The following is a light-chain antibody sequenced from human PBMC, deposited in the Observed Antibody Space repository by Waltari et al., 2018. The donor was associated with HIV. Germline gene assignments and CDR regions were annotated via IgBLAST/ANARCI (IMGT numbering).Light chain of an antibody. CDR3: SSYTSSSTPYV. J-gene: IGLJ1*01. Sequence: QSALTQPASVSGSPRQSITISCTGTSSDVGGYNYVSWYQQHPGKAPKLMIYDVSNRPSGLSDRFSGSKSGNTASLTISGLQAEDEADYYCSSYTSSSTPYVFGTGTKVTGL. CDR1: SSDVGGYNY. V-gene: IGLV2-14*03. CDR2: DVS.